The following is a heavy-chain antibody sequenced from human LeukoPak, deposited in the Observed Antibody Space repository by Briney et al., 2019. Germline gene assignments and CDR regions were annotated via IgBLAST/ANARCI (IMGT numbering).Heavy chain of an antibody. D-gene: IGHD5-18*01. J-gene: IGHJ4*02. Sequence: GGSLRLSCVASGFTFSSYWMHWVRQAPGKGLEWVAFIRYDGSNKYYADSVKGRFTISRDNSKNTLYLQMNSLRAEDTAVYYCAKDFRVAMAPAYFDYWGQGTLVTISS. CDR1: GFTFSSYW. CDR3: AKDFRVAMAPAYFDY. V-gene: IGHV3-30*02. CDR2: IRYDGSNK.